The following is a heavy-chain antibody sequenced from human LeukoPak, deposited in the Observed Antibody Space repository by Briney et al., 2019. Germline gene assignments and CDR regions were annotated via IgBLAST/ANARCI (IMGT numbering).Heavy chain of an antibody. Sequence: PGGSLRLSCAASGFTFSSYDMPWVRQATGKGLEWVSAIGTAGDTYYPGSVKGRFTISRENAKNSLYLQMNSLRAGDTAVYYCARVSCSSTSCHFDYWGQGTLVTVSS. CDR3: ARVSCSSTSCHFDY. CDR2: IGTAGDT. J-gene: IGHJ4*02. CDR1: GFTFSSYD. D-gene: IGHD2-2*01. V-gene: IGHV3-13*01.